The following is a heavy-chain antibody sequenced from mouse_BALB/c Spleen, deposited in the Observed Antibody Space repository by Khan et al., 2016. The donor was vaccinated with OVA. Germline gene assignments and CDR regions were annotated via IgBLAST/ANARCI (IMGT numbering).Heavy chain of an antibody. V-gene: IGHV2-6-4*01. CDR2: IWGGGHT. Sequence: VQLVESGPGLVAPSQTLSNTCTVSGFSLPRYNIHWVRQPPGGGLEWLGMIWGGGHTDYNSTLKSRLSISKDNSKSQAFLKMNSLQTDDTAMYYCARAYCRYDGYYAMDYWGQGTSVTVSS. CDR3: ARAYCRYDGYYAMDY. J-gene: IGHJ4*01. D-gene: IGHD2-14*01. CDR1: GFSLPRYN.